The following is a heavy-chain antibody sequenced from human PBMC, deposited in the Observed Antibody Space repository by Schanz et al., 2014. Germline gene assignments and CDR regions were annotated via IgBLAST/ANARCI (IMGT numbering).Heavy chain of an antibody. V-gene: IGHV3-23*01. Sequence: EVQLLESGGGLVQPGGSLRISCAASGFTFSGYAMSWVRQAPGKGLEWVSSIVGGGGRTYYADSVKGRFTISRDNSKNTVYLQMNTLRAEDTAVYYCARVRYCSGGRCYQDNWFDPWGQGTLVIVSS. CDR2: IVGGGGRT. CDR3: ARVRYCSGGRCYQDNWFDP. D-gene: IGHD2-15*01. CDR1: GFTFSGYA. J-gene: IGHJ5*02.